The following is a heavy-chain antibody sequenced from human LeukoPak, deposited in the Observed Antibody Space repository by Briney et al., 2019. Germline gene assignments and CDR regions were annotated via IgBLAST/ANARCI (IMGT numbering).Heavy chain of an antibody. D-gene: IGHD3-10*01. V-gene: IGHV4-34*01. CDR1: GGSFSGYY. J-gene: IGHJ4*02. Sequence: SETLSLTCAGYGGSFSGYYWSWIRQPPGKGLEWIGEINHSGSTNYNPSLKSRVTISVDTSKNQFSLKLSPVTAADTAVYYCASDEYGEDYWGQGTLVTVSS. CDR3: ASDEYGEDY. CDR2: INHSGST.